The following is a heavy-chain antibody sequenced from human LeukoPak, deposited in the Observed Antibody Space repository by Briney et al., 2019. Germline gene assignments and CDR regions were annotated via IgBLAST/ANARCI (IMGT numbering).Heavy chain of an antibody. CDR1: GFTFSSYA. J-gene: IGHJ4*02. D-gene: IGHD5-18*01. CDR2: IWYDGSNK. Sequence: GGSLRLSCAASGFTFSSYAMHGVRQAPGKGLEWVAVIWYDGSNKYYSDSVKGRCTISRENSNNTLYLQMNSLRAEDTAVYYCARTRYSYGPFNYFDYWGQGTLVTVSS. CDR3: ARTRYSYGPFNYFDY. V-gene: IGHV3-33*08.